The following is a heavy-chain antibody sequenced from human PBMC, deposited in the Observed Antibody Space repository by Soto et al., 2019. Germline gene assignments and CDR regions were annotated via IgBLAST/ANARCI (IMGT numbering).Heavy chain of an antibody. D-gene: IGHD3-22*01. CDR3: ARHTYDSSGYYYYGMDV. CDR2: IYPGDSDT. V-gene: IGHV5-51*01. J-gene: IGHJ6*02. Sequence: LKISCKGSGYSFTSYWIGWVRQMPGKGLEWMGIIYPGDSDTRYSPSFQGQVTISADKSISTAYLQWSSLKASDTAMYYCARHTYDSSGYYYYGMDVWGQGTTVTVS. CDR1: GYSFTSYW.